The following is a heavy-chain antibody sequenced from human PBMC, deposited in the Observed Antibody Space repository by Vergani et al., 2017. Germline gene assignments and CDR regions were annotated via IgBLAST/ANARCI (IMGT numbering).Heavy chain of an antibody. CDR1: GFTFDDFA. CDR3: VKDIAASGNYWYFDL. Sequence: EVQLVESGGGLVQPGRSLRLSCAASGFTFDDFAMHWVRQVPGKRLEWVSLITWDGGTVYYADSVKGRFVISRDNNKNSLFLQMNDLKPEDSALYYCVKDIAASGNYWYFDLWGRGTLVTVSS. J-gene: IGHJ2*01. D-gene: IGHD6-13*01. V-gene: IGHV3-43D*03. CDR2: ITWDGGTV.